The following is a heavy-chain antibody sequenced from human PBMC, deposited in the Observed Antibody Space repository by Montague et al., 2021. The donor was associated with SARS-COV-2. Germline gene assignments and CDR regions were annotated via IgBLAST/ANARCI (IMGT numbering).Heavy chain of an antibody. D-gene: IGHD1-14*01. CDR3: ARETMTADAFDI. Sequence: SETLSLTCTVSGASVGSSDWGWIRQSPGKGLEWIGYFYSVGSTDYNPSLKSRATISRDTSKNQFSLKVRSVTAADTAVYYCARETMTADAFDIWRQGTMVTVSS. CDR1: GASVGSSD. J-gene: IGHJ3*02. CDR2: FYSVGST. V-gene: IGHV4-59*02.